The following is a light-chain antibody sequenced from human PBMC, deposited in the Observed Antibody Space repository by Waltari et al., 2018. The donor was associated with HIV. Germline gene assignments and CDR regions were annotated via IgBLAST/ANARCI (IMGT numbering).Light chain of an antibody. V-gene: IGLV1-44*01. Sequence: QSVLTQPPSASGTPGQSVTLSCAGSSANIGHNHVHWYQKLPGTAPRLLIYNNNQRPSGVPDRFSGSKSGTSASLAISGLQSEDEADYYCAAWDDSLNGHVLFGGGTKLAVL. CDR3: AAWDDSLNGHVL. CDR1: SANIGHNH. J-gene: IGLJ2*01. CDR2: NNN.